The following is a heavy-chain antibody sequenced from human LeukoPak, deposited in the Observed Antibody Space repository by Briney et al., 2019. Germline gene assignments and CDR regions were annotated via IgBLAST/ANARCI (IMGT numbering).Heavy chain of an antibody. Sequence: SQTLSLTCAISGDSVSSNSAGWNWIRQSPSRGLELLGRTYYRSKWYNDYAVSVKSRITINPDPSKNQFSLQLNSVTPEDTAVYYCARAPNSGYDYCSGGSCYRGYWFDPWGQGTLVTVSS. CDR2: TYYRSKWYN. V-gene: IGHV6-1*01. J-gene: IGHJ5*02. D-gene: IGHD2-15*01. CDR1: GDSVSSNSAG. CDR3: ARAPNSGYDYCSGGSCYRGYWFDP.